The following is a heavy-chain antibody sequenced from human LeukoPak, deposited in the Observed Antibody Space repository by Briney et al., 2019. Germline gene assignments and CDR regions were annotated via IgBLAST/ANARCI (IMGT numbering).Heavy chain of an antibody. CDR2: IIPIFGTA. CDR1: GGTFSSYA. Sequence: ASVKVSCKASGGTFSSYAISWVRQAPGQGLEWMGGIIPIFGTANYAQKFQGRVTITADESTSTAYMELSSLRSEDTAVYYCARETRANPGIDYWGPGTLVTVSS. CDR3: ARETRANPGIDY. J-gene: IGHJ4*02. D-gene: IGHD3-10*01. V-gene: IGHV1-69*13.